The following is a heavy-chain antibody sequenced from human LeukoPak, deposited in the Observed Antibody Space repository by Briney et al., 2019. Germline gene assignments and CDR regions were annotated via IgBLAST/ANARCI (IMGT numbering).Heavy chain of an antibody. Sequence: GSLRLSCAASGFTFSDYYMSWIRQTPGRGLELIGEINHSGSTTYYPSFKNRVTISVDTSKNQFSLKLSSVTAADTAVYYCARDPFKGYDVIHLWGQGTLVTVSS. V-gene: IGHV4-34*01. D-gene: IGHD3-3*01. J-gene: IGHJ1*01. CDR3: ARDPFKGYDVIHL. CDR2: INHSGST. CDR1: GFTFSDYY.